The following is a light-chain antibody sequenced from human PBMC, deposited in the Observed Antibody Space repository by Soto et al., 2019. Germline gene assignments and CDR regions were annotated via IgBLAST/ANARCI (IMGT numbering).Light chain of an antibody. Sequence: QSALTQPASVSGSPGQSITISCTGTSSDIGSYNYVAWYQQFPGKTPKLIIYEVRNRPSGVSCRFSGSKSGNTASLTISGLQAEDEADYYCISYRGSVTSYVFGTGTKLTVL. V-gene: IGLV2-14*01. CDR1: SSDIGSYNY. CDR3: ISYRGSVTSYV. J-gene: IGLJ1*01. CDR2: EVR.